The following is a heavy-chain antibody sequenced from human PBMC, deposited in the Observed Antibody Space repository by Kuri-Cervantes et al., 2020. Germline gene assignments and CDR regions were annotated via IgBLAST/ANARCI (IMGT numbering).Heavy chain of an antibody. D-gene: IGHD2-2*03. J-gene: IGHJ5*02. CDR1: GGSTSSSSYY. V-gene: IGHV4-39*01. CDR3: ARWMGPRFDH. CDR2: IYYSGTT. Sequence: SETLSLTCTVSGGSTSSSSYYWGWIRQPPGKGLEWIGSIYYSGTTYSNPSLKSRVTISVDTSKNQFSQKLSSVTAADTAVYYCARWMGPRFDHWGQGTLVTVSS.